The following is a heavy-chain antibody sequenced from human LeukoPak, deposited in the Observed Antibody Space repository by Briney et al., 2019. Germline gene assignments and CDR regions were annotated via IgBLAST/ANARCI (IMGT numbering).Heavy chain of an antibody. Sequence: SETLSLTCTVSGGYISSSYYWSWIRQPPGKGLEWIGFIYYTGNTNYNPSLKSRVTISVDTSKNQFSLKLSSVTAADTAMYYCARDQYYEAFDIWGQGTMVIVSS. CDR2: IYYTGNT. D-gene: IGHD1-26*01. J-gene: IGHJ3*02. CDR1: GGYISSSYY. CDR3: ARDQYYEAFDI. V-gene: IGHV4-59*01.